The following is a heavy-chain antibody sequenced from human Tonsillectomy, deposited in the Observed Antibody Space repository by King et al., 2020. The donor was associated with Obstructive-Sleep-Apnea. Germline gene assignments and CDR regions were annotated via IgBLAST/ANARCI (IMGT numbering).Heavy chain of an antibody. V-gene: IGHV4-59*01. CDR1: GGSIISYY. J-gene: IGHJ4*02. CDR2: IYYSGST. D-gene: IGHD6-19*01. Sequence: VQLQESGPGLVKPSETLSLTCTVSGGSIISYYWSWIRQPPGKGLEWIAYIYYSGSTNYNPSLKSRVTISVDTSKNQFSLKLSSVTAADTAVYYCAREGSGAAFDYWGQGTLVTVSA. CDR3: AREGSGAAFDY.